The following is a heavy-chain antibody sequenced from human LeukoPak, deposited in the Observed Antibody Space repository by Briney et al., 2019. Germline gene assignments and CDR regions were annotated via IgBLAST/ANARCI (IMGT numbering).Heavy chain of an antibody. CDR1: GFTFSSYA. D-gene: IGHD2-21*02. J-gene: IGHJ4*02. CDR3: AKDQHVVVTAIFDY. CDR2: ISGSGGST. V-gene: IGHV3-23*01. Sequence: GGSLRLSCAASGFTFSSYAMSWVRQAPGKGLEWVSAISGSGGSTYYADSVKGRFTISRDNSKNTLYLQMNSLRAEDTAVYYRAKDQHVVVTAIFDYWGQGTLVTVSS.